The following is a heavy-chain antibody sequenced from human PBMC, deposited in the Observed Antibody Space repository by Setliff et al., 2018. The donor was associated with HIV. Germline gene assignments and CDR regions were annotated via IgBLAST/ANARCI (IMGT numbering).Heavy chain of an antibody. D-gene: IGHD1-1*01. V-gene: IGHV1-18*01. J-gene: IGHJ3*02. CDR1: GYIFTNYG. CDR2: ITGYNGNT. Sequence: ASVKVSCKASGYIFTNYGISWVRQAPGQGLEWMGWITGYNGNTNYAEKFQGRVTMTIDTSTSTAYLELRSLRSDDTAVYYCARVGPESLPYTWDDEADTFGIWGQGTMVTVSS. CDR3: ARVGPESLPYTWDDEADTFGI.